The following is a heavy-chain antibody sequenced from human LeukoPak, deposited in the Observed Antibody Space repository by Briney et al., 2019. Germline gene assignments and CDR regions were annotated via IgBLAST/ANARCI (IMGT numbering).Heavy chain of an antibody. CDR2: IYHSGST. CDR1: GYSISSDYY. J-gene: IGHJ3*02. D-gene: IGHD6-6*01. CDR3: ARPYSSSARGAFDI. Sequence: SETLSLTCAVSGYSISSDYYWGWIRQPPGKGLEWIGSIYHSGSTYYNPSLKSRVTISVDTSKNQSSLKLSSVTAADTAVYYCARPYSSSARGAFDIWGQGTMVTVSS. V-gene: IGHV4-38-2*01.